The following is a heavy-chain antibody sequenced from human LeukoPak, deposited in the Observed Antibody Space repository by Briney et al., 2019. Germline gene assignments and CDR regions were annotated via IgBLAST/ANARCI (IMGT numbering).Heavy chain of an antibody. V-gene: IGHV3-48*03. CDR1: GFTFSTYE. Sequence: PGGSLRLSCAASGFTFSTYEMNWVRQAPGKGLEWVSYISSSGDTIYYAASVKGRFTISRDDAKNSPYLQMNSLRAEDTALYYCAGRAKISHDYWGQGTLVTVSS. CDR2: ISSSGDTI. D-gene: IGHD5-24*01. J-gene: IGHJ4*02. CDR3: AGRAKISHDY.